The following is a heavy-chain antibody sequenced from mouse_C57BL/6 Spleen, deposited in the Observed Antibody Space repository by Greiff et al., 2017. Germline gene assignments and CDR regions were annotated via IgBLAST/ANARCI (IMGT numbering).Heavy chain of an antibody. Sequence: QVQLQQSGAELVMPGASVKLSCKASGYTFTSYCMHWVKQRPGQGLEWIGEIDPSDSYTNYNQKFKGKSTLTVDKSSSTAYMQLSSVTSEDSAVYYGARRGTTSPWYCDVWGTGTTVTVSS. CDR3: ARRGTTSPWYCDV. V-gene: IGHV1-69*01. D-gene: IGHD1-1*01. CDR2: IDPSDSYT. CDR1: GYTFTSYC. J-gene: IGHJ1*03.